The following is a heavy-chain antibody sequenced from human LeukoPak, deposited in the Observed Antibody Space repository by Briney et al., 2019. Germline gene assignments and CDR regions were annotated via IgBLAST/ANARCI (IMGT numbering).Heavy chain of an antibody. CDR3: ARRAMVRGVLDAFDI. Sequence: GESLKISYKGSGYSFTSYWIGWVRQMPGKGLEWMGIIYPGDSDTRYSPSFQGQVTISADKSISTAYLQWSSLKASDTAMYYCARRAMVRGVLDAFDIWGQGAMVTVSS. V-gene: IGHV5-51*01. CDR2: IYPGDSDT. D-gene: IGHD3-10*01. CDR1: GYSFTSYW. J-gene: IGHJ3*02.